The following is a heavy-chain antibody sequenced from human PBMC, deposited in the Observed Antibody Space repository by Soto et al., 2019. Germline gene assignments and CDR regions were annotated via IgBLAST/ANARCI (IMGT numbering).Heavy chain of an antibody. CDR2: ISWNSGSI. J-gene: IGHJ4*02. CDR3: AKMKTEDSGWYFDY. CDR1: GFTFDDYA. V-gene: IGHV3-9*01. D-gene: IGHD6-19*01. Sequence: GGSLRLSCAASGFTFDDYAMHWVRQAPGKGLEWVSGISWNSGSIGYADSVKGRFTISRDNAKNSLYLQMNSLRAEDTALYYCAKMKTEDSGWYFDYWGQGTLVTVSS.